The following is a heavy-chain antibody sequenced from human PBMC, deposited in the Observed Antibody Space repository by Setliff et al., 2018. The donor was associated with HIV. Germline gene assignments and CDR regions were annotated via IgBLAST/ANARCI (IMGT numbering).Heavy chain of an antibody. CDR3: ARGEPVDILTGYFDY. D-gene: IGHD3-9*01. CDR1: GGSINNYQ. Sequence: SETFLTCTVSGVSGGSINNYQWSWIRQPPGKGLEWIGYIYTSGSSNYNPSLKSRVTISGDTSKRQFSLKMSSVTAADTAVYYCARGEPVDILTGYFDYWGQGTLVTVSS. V-gene: IGHV4-4*08. J-gene: IGHJ4*02. CDR2: IYTSGSS.